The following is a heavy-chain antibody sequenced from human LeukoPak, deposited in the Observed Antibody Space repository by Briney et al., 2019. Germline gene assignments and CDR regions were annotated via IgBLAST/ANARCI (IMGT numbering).Heavy chain of an antibody. J-gene: IGHJ4*02. D-gene: IGHD2-15*01. CDR2: IYYTGNT. V-gene: IGHV4-59*01. Sequence: PSETLSLTCTVSGDSITNYFWSWIRQPPGKGLEWIGYIYYTGNTNYKPSLKSRVTMSVDTSTNQFSLRLRSVTAADTAVYYCARGRVAYSAYYFDYWGRGTLVTASS. CDR1: GDSITNYF. CDR3: ARGRVAYSAYYFDY.